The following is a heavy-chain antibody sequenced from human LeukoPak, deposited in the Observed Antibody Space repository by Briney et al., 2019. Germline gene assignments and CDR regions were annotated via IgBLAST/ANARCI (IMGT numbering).Heavy chain of an antibody. CDR2: IYCSGST. D-gene: IGHD5-24*01. V-gene: IGHV4-59*01. Sequence: SETLSLTCTVSGGSISSYYWSWIRQPPGKGLEWIGYIYCSGSTNYNPSLKSRVTISVDTSKNQFSLKLSSVTAADTAVYYCARETVEMATISRNDAFDIWGQGTMVTVSS. J-gene: IGHJ3*02. CDR3: ARETVEMATISRNDAFDI. CDR1: GGSISSYY.